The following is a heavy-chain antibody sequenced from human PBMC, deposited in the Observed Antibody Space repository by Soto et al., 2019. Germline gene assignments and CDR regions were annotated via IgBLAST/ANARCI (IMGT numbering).Heavy chain of an antibody. CDR1: GFTFSSHD. D-gene: IGHD5-12*01. V-gene: IGHV3-23*01. Sequence: EVQLLESGGGLVQPGGSLRLSCAASGFTFSSHDMRWVRQAPGKGLEWVSTISNSGGRTYYADSVKGRFTISRDNSKNTLYLQMNSLRAEDTAIYCCAKRLGYSMDVWGHGTTVTVSS. CDR2: ISNSGGRT. J-gene: IGHJ6*01. CDR3: AKRLGYSMDV.